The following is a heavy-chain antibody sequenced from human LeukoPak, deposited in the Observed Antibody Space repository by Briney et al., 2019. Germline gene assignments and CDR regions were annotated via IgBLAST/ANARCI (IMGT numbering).Heavy chain of an antibody. Sequence: PGGSLRLSCAASGFTFSSYSMNWVRQAPEKGLEWVSSISSSSSYIYYADSVKGRFTISRDNAKNSLYLQMNSLRAEDTAVYYCARLISGGNPRGSRFYYFDYWGQGTLVTVSS. CDR2: ISSSSSYI. D-gene: IGHD4-23*01. CDR1: GFTFSSYS. V-gene: IGHV3-21*01. J-gene: IGHJ4*02. CDR3: ARLISGGNPRGSRFYYFDY.